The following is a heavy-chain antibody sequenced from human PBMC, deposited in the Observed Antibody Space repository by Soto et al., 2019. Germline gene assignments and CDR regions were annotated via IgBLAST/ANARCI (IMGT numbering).Heavy chain of an antibody. CDR2: ISAYNGNT. Sequence: ASVKVSCKASGYTFTSYGISWVRQAPGQGLEWMGWISAYNGNTNYAQKLQGRVTMTTDTSTSTAYMELRSLRSDDTAVYYCARDGNYYDSSAPRGMDVWGQGTTVTVSS. CDR1: GYTFTSYG. V-gene: IGHV1-18*01. CDR3: ARDGNYYDSSAPRGMDV. J-gene: IGHJ6*02. D-gene: IGHD3-22*01.